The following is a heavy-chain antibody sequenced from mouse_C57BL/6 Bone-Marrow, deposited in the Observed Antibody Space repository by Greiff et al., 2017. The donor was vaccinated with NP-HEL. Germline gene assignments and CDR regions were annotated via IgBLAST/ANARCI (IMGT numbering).Heavy chain of an antibody. J-gene: IGHJ2*01. CDR2: INPSSGYT. CDR1: GYTFTSYT. CDR3: ARLPVRGDYFDY. Sequence: QVQLQQSGAELARPGASVKMSCKASGYTFTSYTMHWVKQRPGQGLEWIGYINPSSGYTKYNQKFKDKATLTADKSSSTAYMQLSSLTSEDSAVYYCARLPVRGDYFDYWGQGTTLTVSS. V-gene: IGHV1-4*01. D-gene: IGHD2-5*01.